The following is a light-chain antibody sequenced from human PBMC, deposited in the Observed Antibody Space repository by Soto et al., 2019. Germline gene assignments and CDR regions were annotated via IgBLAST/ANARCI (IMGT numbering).Light chain of an antibody. V-gene: IGKV3-20*01. J-gene: IGKJ3*01. CDR3: QQYGSSPMFT. CDR2: VTS. Sequence: EIVLTQSPGTLSLSPGERATLSCRASQSVSSSYLAWYQQKPGQAPRLHIYVTSGSATGIPDRFSGSGSGTDFALTLSRLEPEDFAVYSCQQYGSSPMFTFGPGTKVDIK. CDR1: QSVSSSY.